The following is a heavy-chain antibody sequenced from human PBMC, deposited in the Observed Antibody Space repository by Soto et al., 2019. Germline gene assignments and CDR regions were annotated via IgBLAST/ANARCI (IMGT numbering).Heavy chain of an antibody. Sequence: ASVKVSCKASGFTFTSSAVQWVRQARGQRLEWVGWIVVGSGNTNYAQKFQERVTITRDMSTSTAYMELSSLRSEDTAVYYCAAVTAGYLYYYYGMDVWGQGTTVTVSS. CDR1: GFTFTSSA. V-gene: IGHV1-58*01. J-gene: IGHJ6*02. D-gene: IGHD3-9*01. CDR2: IVVGSGNT. CDR3: AAVTAGYLYYYYGMDV.